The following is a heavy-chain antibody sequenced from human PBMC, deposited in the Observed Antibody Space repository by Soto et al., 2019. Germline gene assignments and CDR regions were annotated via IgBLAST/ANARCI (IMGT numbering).Heavy chain of an antibody. CDR2: IKPDGSEK. D-gene: IGHD2-15*01. Sequence: GGSLRLSCAASRFTFSRSWMTWVRQAPGKGLEWVAHIKPDGSEKDYVDSVKGRFTISSDNAKNSLYLQMNSLRVEDTAVYFCARDVASKAFDIWGQGTLVTVSS. V-gene: IGHV3-7*01. J-gene: IGHJ3*02. CDR3: ARDVASKAFDI. CDR1: RFTFSRSW.